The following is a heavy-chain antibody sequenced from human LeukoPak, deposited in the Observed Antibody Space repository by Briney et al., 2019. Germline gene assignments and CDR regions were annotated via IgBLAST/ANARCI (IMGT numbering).Heavy chain of an antibody. D-gene: IGHD3-10*01. J-gene: IGHJ6*04. CDR2: INHSGST. Sequence: SETLSLTCAVYGGSFSGYYWSWIRQPPGKGLEWIGEINHSGSTNYNPSLKSRVTISVDTSKNQSSLKLSSVTAADTAVYYCARDPARPRNYYGSGSFVYYGMDVWGKGTTVTVSS. CDR3: ARDPARPRNYYGSGSFVYYGMDV. CDR1: GGSFSGYY. V-gene: IGHV4-34*01.